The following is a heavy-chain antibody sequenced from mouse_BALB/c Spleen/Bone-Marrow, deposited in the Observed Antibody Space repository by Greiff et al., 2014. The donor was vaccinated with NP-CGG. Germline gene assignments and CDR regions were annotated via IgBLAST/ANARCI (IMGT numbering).Heavy chain of an antibody. Sequence: EVKLMESGPGLVKPSQSLSLTCTVTGYSITSDYAWNWIRQFPGNKLEWMGYISYSGTISYNPSLKSRISVTRDTSKNQFFLQLNSVTTEDTATYYCAKTGTRYYFDYWGQGTTLTVSS. D-gene: IGHD4-1*01. CDR2: ISYSGTI. V-gene: IGHV3-2*02. CDR1: GYSITSDYA. CDR3: AKTGTRYYFDY. J-gene: IGHJ2*01.